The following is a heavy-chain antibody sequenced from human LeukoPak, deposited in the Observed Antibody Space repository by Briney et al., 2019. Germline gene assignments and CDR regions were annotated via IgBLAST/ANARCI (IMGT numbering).Heavy chain of an antibody. CDR3: AKDTPTTGYHLDS. CDR1: GFTFSSYG. J-gene: IGHJ4*02. Sequence: GGSLRLSCAASGFTFSSYGMHWVRQAPGKGLEWVAFIRYDGSHKYYADSVKGRFTISRDNSKNTLYLQMNSLRAEDTAVYYCAKDTPTTGYHLDSWGQGTLVTVSS. D-gene: IGHD1-1*01. CDR2: IRYDGSHK. V-gene: IGHV3-30*02.